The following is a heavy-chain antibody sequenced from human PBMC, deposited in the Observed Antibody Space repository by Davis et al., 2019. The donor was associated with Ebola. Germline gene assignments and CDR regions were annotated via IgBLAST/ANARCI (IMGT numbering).Heavy chain of an antibody. CDR2: IIPILDMT. D-gene: IGHD1-7*01. CDR1: GGTFSSYA. CDR3: AKVIMELGGLTDY. J-gene: IGHJ4*02. V-gene: IGHV1-69*10. Sequence: SVKVSCKASGGTFSSYAISWVRQAPGQGLEWMGGIIPILDMTNYAQKFQGRVTITADESTSTAYMELSSLRSDDTAVYYCAKVIMELGGLTDYWGQGTLVTVSS.